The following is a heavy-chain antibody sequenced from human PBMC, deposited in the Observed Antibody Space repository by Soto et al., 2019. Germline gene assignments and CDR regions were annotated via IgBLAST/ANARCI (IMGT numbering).Heavy chain of an antibody. Sequence: QLQLQEYGSGLVKPSQTLSLTSAVSGGSISSVGYSWSWIRQPPRKGLERIGYIYHSGSTYYNPDLKSRVTRSVDGIKTQFSLHLRSVTAEDTAGYDCASSHDYSNYAGVRCSDPWGEGALVTVST. CDR2: IYHSGST. V-gene: IGHV4-30-2*01. CDR1: GGSISSVGYS. J-gene: IGHJ5*02. CDR3: ASSHDYSNYAGVRCSDP. D-gene: IGHD4-4*01.